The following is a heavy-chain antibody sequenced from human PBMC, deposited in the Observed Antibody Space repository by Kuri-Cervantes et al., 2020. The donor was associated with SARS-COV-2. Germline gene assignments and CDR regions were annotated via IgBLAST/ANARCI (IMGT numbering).Heavy chain of an antibody. V-gene: IGHV4-34*01. Sequence: GSLRLSCAVYGGSFSGYYWSWIRQPPGKGLEWIGSIYYSGSTYYNPSLKSRVTISVDTSKNQFSLKLSSVTAADTAVYYCARLVPYYDFWSGSYYFDYWGQGTLVTVSS. CDR3: ARLVPYYDFWSGSYYFDY. D-gene: IGHD3-3*01. CDR2: IYYSGST. CDR1: GGSFSGYY. J-gene: IGHJ4*02.